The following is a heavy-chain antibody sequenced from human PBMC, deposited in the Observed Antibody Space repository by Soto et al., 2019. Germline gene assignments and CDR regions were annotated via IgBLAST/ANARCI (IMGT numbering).Heavy chain of an antibody. CDR3: ARVPTGGYDWV. J-gene: IGHJ4*02. V-gene: IGHV3-74*01. Sequence: VGSLRLSCAASGFTFSTHWMHWVRQAPGKGLVWVSRINSDGSTTNYVDSVKGRFTISRDNAKNTVYLQMNSLRAEDTAVYYCARVPTGGYDWVWGQGTLVTVSS. D-gene: IGHD5-12*01. CDR2: INSDGSTT. CDR1: GFTFSTHW.